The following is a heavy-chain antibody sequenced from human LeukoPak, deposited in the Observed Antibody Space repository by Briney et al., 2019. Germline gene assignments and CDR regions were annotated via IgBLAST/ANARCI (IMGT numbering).Heavy chain of an antibody. V-gene: IGHV3-21*01. J-gene: IGHJ4*02. CDR1: GFTFSSYA. CDR3: ARVEGYDSSGYYGD. CDR2: ISSSSSYI. D-gene: IGHD3-22*01. Sequence: PGGSLRLSCSASGFTFSSYAMHWVRQAPGKGLEWVSSISSSSSYIYYADSVKGRFTISRDNAKNSLYLQMNSLRAEDSAVYYCARVEGYDSSGYYGDWGQGTLVTVSS.